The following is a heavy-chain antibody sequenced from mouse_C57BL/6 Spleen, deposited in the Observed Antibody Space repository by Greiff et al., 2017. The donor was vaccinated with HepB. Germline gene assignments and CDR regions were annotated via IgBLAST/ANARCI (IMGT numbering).Heavy chain of an antibody. CDR1: GYTFTDYY. CDR2: INPYNGGT. D-gene: IGHD1-1*01. V-gene: IGHV1-19*01. J-gene: IGHJ1*03. CDR3: ARDYGSSYVGYFDV. Sequence: EVKLMESGPVLVKPGASVKMSCKASGYTFTDYYMNWVKQSHGKSLEWIGVINPYNGGTSYNQKFKGKATLTVDKSSSTAYMELNSLTSEDSAVYYCARDYGSSYVGYFDVWGTGTTVTVSS.